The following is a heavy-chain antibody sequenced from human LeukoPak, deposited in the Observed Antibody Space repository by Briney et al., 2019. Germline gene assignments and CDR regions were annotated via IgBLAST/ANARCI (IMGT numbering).Heavy chain of an antibody. CDR1: KFTFSTYL. CDR3: ARDLDY. CDR2: IKQDGTEK. J-gene: IGHJ4*02. Sequence: GGSLRLSCAASKFTFSTYLMSWVCQAPGKGLEWVASIKQDGTEKYYVDSVKGRFTISRDNAKNSLYLQMNSLRAEDTGVYYCARDLDYWGQGTLVTVSS. V-gene: IGHV3-7*01.